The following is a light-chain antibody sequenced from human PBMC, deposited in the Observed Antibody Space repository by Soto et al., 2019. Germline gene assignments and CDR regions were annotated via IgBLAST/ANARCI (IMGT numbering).Light chain of an antibody. CDR2: GAS. CDR3: QQYGSSLIT. J-gene: IGKJ5*01. CDR1: QSVATN. V-gene: IGKV3-20*01. Sequence: EIVMTQSPATLSVSPGERATLSCRASQSVATNLAWYQQKPGQPPRLLIYGASSRATGIPDRFSGSGSGTDFTLTISRLEPEDFAVYYCQQYGSSLITFGQGTRLEIK.